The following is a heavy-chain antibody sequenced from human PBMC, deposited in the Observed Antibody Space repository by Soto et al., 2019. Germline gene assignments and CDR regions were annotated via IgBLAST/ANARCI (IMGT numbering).Heavy chain of an antibody. CDR2: TYYSGST. Sequence: SETLSLTCTVSCGSISSGDYYWSWIRQPPGKGLEWIGYTYYSGSTQYNPSLKSRVTISGDKSKNQFSLKLSSVTAADTAVYYCARVIYGDYFFDYWGQGTLVTVSS. V-gene: IGHV4-30-4*01. D-gene: IGHD4-17*01. J-gene: IGHJ4*02. CDR3: ARVIYGDYFFDY. CDR1: CGSISSGDYY.